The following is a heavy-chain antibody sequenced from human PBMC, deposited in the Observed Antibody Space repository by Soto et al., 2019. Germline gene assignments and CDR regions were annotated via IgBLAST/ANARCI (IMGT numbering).Heavy chain of an antibody. Sequence: GESLKISCKGSVYSFTSYWISWVRQMPGKGLEWMGRIDPSDSYTNYSPSFQGHVTISADKSISTAYLQWSSLKASDTAMYYCARHPLTTGTVDYGMDVWGQGTTVTVSS. CDR1: VYSFTSYW. J-gene: IGHJ6*02. V-gene: IGHV5-10-1*01. D-gene: IGHD1-1*01. CDR3: ARHPLTTGTVDYGMDV. CDR2: IDPSDSYT.